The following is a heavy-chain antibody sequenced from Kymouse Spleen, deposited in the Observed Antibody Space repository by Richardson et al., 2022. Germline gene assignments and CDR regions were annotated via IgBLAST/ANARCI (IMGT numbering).Heavy chain of an antibody. CDR2: ISWNSGSI. D-gene: IGHD4-17*01. Sequence: EVQLVESGGGLVQPGRSLRLSCAASGFTFDDYAMHWVRQAPGKGLEWVSGISWNSGSIGYADSVKGRFTISRDNAKNSLYLQMNSLRAEDTALYYCAKDPSPHYGDYVDYYYYGMDVWGQGTTVTVSS. J-gene: IGHJ6*02. CDR3: AKDPSPHYGDYVDYYYYGMDV. V-gene: IGHV3-9*01. CDR1: GFTFDDYA.